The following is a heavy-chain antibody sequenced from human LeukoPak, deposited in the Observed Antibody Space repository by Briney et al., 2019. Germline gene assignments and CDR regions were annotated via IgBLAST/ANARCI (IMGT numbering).Heavy chain of an antibody. CDR2: IIGSGRST. Sequence: PGGSLRLSCAASGFTFSSYSMNWVRQAPGKGLEWVSSIIGSGRSTYFADSVKGRFTISRDNSKNTLYLQMNSLGADDTAIYYCAKDLRWYPYWGQGTLVTISS. CDR1: GFTFSSYS. CDR3: AKDLRWYPY. V-gene: IGHV3-23*01. J-gene: IGHJ4*02. D-gene: IGHD4-23*01.